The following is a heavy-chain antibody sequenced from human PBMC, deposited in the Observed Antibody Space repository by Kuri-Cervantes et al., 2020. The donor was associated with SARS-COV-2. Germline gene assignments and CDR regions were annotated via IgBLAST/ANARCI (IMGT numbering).Heavy chain of an antibody. D-gene: IGHD2-15*01. CDR2: INPSGGST. V-gene: IGHV1-46*01. CDR1: GYTFTSYY. Sequence: ASVKVSCKASGYTFTSYYMHWVRQAPGQGLEWMGIINPSGGSTSYPQKFQGRVIMTRDTSTNTVYMELSSLRSEDTAVYYCARDGGYCSGGSCWDKYWGQGTLVTVSS. J-gene: IGHJ4*02. CDR3: ARDGGYCSGGSCWDKY.